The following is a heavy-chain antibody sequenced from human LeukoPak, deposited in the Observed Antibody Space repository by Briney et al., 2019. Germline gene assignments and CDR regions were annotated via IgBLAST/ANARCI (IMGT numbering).Heavy chain of an antibody. V-gene: IGHV4-59*01. CDR1: GGSISSYY. CDR2: IYYSGST. J-gene: IGHJ4*02. Sequence: PSETLSLTCTVSGGSISSYYWSWIRQPPGKGLEWIGYIYYSGSTNYNPSLKSRVTISVDTSKNQFSLKLSSVTAADTAVYYCARARGDGASPVVTRRSYYFDYWGQGTLVTVSS. D-gene: IGHD4-23*01. CDR3: ARARGDGASPVVTRRSYYFDY.